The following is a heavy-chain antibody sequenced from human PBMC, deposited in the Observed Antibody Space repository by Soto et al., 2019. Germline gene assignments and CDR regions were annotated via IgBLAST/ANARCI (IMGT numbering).Heavy chain of an antibody. V-gene: IGHV3-49*03. CDR2: IRSKAYGGTT. CDR3: TKNYCSGGSCYSGGAFDI. J-gene: IGHJ3*02. D-gene: IGHD2-15*01. Sequence: GGSLRLSCTASGFTFGDYAMSWFRQAPGKGLEWVGFIRSKAYGGTTEYAASVKGRFTISRDDSKSIAYLQMNSLKTEDTAVYYCTKNYCSGGSCYSGGAFDIWGQGTMVTVSS. CDR1: GFTFGDYA.